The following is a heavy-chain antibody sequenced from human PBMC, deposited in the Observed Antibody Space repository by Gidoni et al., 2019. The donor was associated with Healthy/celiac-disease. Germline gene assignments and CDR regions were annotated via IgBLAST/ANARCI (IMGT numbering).Heavy chain of an antibody. Sequence: EVQLVESGGDLVQPGGSLRLSCIASGFTFSTYDMLWLRQATGKGLELVAGIVTAGDTHYLGSVKGRFTISRENARKSLYLQMHSLTAEDTAVYYCTRGPFERAGAVPGTSDYYFYGMDVWGQGTTVTFSS. D-gene: IGHD6-19*01. J-gene: IGHJ6*02. CDR1: GFTFSTYD. CDR2: IVTAGDT. CDR3: TRGPFERAGAVPGTSDYYFYGMDV. V-gene: IGHV3-13*01.